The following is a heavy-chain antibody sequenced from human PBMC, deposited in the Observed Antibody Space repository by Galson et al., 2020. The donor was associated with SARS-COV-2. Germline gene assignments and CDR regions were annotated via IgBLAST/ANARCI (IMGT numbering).Heavy chain of an antibody. V-gene: IGHV3-23*01. CDR3: AKEVPMTGRTDEYFQH. D-gene: IGHD3-9*01. Sequence: SLRLSCAASGFTFSNCPMSWVRQAPGQGLEWVSEIRGSGDTTYYADSVKGQFTIYRDTSRNTLYLQMNSLRAEDTAMYYCAKEVPMTGRTDEYFQHWGQGTLVTVSS. J-gene: IGHJ1*01. CDR1: GFTFSNCP. CDR2: IRGSGDTT.